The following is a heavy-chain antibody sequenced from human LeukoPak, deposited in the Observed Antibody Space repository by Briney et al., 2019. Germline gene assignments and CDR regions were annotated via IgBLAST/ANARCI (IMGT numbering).Heavy chain of an antibody. Sequence: GRSLRLSCAGSGFTFSTYAMHWVRQAPGKGLEWVAVISYDGSNKYYADSVKGRFTISRDNAKNTLYLQMNSLRVEDTAVYYCARGNWEPADYWGQGTLVTVSS. D-gene: IGHD1-26*01. J-gene: IGHJ4*02. CDR2: ISYDGSNK. CDR1: GFTFSTYA. V-gene: IGHV3-30-3*01. CDR3: ARGNWEPADY.